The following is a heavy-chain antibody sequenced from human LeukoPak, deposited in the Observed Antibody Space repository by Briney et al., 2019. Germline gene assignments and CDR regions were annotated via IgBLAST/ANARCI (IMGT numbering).Heavy chain of an antibody. D-gene: IGHD3-22*01. Sequence: PGGSLRLSCAASGFTFSRYWMHWVRQAPGKWLVWVSRINNDGSVTTYADSVKGRFTISRDNAKNTLYLQMNSLRAEDTAIYYCARDYDSSGYYEADAFDIWGQGTMVPVSS. CDR2: INNDGSVT. CDR3: ARDYDSSGYYEADAFDI. V-gene: IGHV3-74*01. J-gene: IGHJ3*02. CDR1: GFTFSRYW.